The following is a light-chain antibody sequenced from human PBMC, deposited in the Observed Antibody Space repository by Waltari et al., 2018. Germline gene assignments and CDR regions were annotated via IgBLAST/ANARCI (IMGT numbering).Light chain of an antibody. CDR3: CSYAGSSSPRL. J-gene: IGLJ2*01. Sequence: QSALTQPALVSGSPGQSITISCTGSSSDVGNFNLVSWYQLHPGKAPKLLIFEATKRPAGVSYHCSGDQARYTASLTLCGLQAEEDAYYYSCSYAGSSSPRLFGGGTKLSVL. V-gene: IGLV2-23*01. CDR1: SSDVGNFNL. CDR2: EAT.